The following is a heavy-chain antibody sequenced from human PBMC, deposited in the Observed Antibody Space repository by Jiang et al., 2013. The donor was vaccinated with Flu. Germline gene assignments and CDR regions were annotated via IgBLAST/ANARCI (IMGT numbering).Heavy chain of an antibody. D-gene: IGHD6-19*01. CDR1: GGSISSYY. CDR3: ARGRRIAVAGTDY. CDR2: IYYSGST. J-gene: IGHJ4*02. Sequence: ETLSLTCTVSGGSISSYYWSWIRQPPGKGLEWIGYIYYSGSTNYNPSLKSRVTISVDTSKNQFSLKLSSVTAADTAVYYCARGRRIAVAGTDYWGQGTLVTVSS. V-gene: IGHV4-59*01.